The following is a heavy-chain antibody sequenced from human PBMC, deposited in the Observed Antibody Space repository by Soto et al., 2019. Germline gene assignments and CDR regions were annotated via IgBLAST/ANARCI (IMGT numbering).Heavy chain of an antibody. CDR3: ARSPGRDGYNHFDY. D-gene: IGHD5-12*01. V-gene: IGHV3-21*01. Sequence: EVQLVESGGGLVKPGGSPRLSCAASGFTFSIYSMNWVRQAPGKGLEWVSSISSSSDYIYYADSVKGRFTISRDNAKNSLYLQMNSVRAEDTAVYYCARSPGRDGYNHFDYWGQGTLVTVSS. CDR1: GFTFSIYS. J-gene: IGHJ4*02. CDR2: ISSSSDYI.